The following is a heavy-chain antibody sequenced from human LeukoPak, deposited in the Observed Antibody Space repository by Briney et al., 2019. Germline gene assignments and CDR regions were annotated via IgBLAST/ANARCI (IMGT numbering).Heavy chain of an antibody. Sequence: ASVKVSCKASGYTFTGYYMHWVRQAPGQGLEWMGWINPNSGGTNYALKFQGRVTMTRDTSISTAYMELSRLRSDDTAVYYCARGGTMTATGWFDPWGQGTLVTVSS. J-gene: IGHJ5*02. CDR2: INPNSGGT. CDR1: GYTFTGYY. D-gene: IGHD3-22*01. V-gene: IGHV1-2*07. CDR3: ARGGTMTATGWFDP.